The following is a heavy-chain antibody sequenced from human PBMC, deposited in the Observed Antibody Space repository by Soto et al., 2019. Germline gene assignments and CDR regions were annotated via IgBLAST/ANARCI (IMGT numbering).Heavy chain of an antibody. V-gene: IGHV3-23*01. CDR3: ANDLLGRIIMVRGVIHRGDYCFDY. CDR2: ISGSGGST. Sequence: EVQLLESGGGLVQPGGSLRLSCAASGFTFSSYAMSWVRQAPGKGLEWVSAISGSGGSTYYADSVKGRFTISRDNSKNTLYLQMKSLRAEDTAVYHCANDLLGRIIMVRGVIHRGDYCFDYWGQGTLVTVSS. J-gene: IGHJ4*02. D-gene: IGHD3-10*01. CDR1: GFTFSSYA.